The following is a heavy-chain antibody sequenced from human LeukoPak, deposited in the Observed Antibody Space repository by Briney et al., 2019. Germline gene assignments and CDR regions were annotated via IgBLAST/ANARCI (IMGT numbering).Heavy chain of an antibody. D-gene: IGHD1-26*01. J-gene: IGHJ4*02. Sequence: ASVKVSCQASGYTFTDYYLHWVRQAPGHGLEGMGSINPKTGVTKYAQNFQGRVTMTRDTSISTAYMEVSRLRSDDTAVFYGARDLAMYSPDLDYWGQGTLVTVSS. CDR2: INPKTGVT. CDR3: ARDLAMYSPDLDY. V-gene: IGHV1-2*02. CDR1: GYTFTDYY.